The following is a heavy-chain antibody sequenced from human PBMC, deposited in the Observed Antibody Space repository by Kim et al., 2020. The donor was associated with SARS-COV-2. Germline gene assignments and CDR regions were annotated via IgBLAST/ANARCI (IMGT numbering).Heavy chain of an antibody. D-gene: IGHD6-13*01. CDR2: IWYDGSNK. V-gene: IGHV3-33*08. Sequence: GGSLRLSCAASGFTFSSYGMHWVRQAPGKGLEWVAVIWYDGSNKYYADSVKGRFTISRDNSKNTLYLQMNSLRAEDTAVYYCARVLGSSCWYVLYYYYYGMDVWGQGTTVTVSS. J-gene: IGHJ6*02. CDR1: GFTFSSYG. CDR3: ARVLGSSCWYVLYYYYYGMDV.